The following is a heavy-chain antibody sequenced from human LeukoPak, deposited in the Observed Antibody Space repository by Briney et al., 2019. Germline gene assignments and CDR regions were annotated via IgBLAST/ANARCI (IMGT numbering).Heavy chain of an antibody. CDR3: VRHCRPPQDSRAAKPTGYYYYYMDV. Sequence: GESLKISCQGSGYTFPIYWIGWVRQTPGKGLEWMGIIYPSDSHTIYSPSFQGQVTVSADKSISIAYLQWSGLKASDTAIYYCVRHCRPPQDSRAAKPTGYYYYYMDVWGTGTTVIVSS. D-gene: IGHD6-25*01. CDR1: GYTFPIYW. CDR2: IYPSDSHT. J-gene: IGHJ6*03. V-gene: IGHV5-51*01.